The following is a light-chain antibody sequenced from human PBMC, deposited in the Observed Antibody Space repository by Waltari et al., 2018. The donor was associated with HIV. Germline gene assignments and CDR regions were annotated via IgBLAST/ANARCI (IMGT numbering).Light chain of an antibody. CDR3: QHRFNWPRTT. Sequence: VLTPSPATLSLSPGERATLSCRASQRVSFFLAWYQQKPGQDPRLLIYDASTSATGTPARFSGSRSGTDFTLTISSLEPEDFAVYYCQHRFNWPRTTFGQGTQVE. J-gene: IGKJ1*01. V-gene: IGKV3-11*01. CDR1: QRVSFF. CDR2: DAS.